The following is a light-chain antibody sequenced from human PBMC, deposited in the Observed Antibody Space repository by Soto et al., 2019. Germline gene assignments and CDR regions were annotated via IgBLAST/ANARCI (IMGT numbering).Light chain of an antibody. CDR3: LQYSELRT. CDR1: QSVRTY. Sequence: EIVMTQSPATLSVSPGETATLSCRASQSVRTYLAWYQQKPGQAPRLLIYAASTRATGIPARFSGGGSGTENTLTISSLQSEDFAIYYCLQYSELRTFGQGSKLEIK. CDR2: AAS. J-gene: IGKJ1*01. V-gene: IGKV3-15*01.